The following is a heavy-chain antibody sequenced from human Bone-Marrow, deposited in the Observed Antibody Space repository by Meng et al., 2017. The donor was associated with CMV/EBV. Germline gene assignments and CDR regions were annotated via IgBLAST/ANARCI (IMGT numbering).Heavy chain of an antibody. CDR1: GYTFTSYD. J-gene: IGHJ4*02. Sequence: ASVKVSCKASGYTFTSYDINWVRQATGQGLEWMGWMNPNSGNTGYAQKFQGRVTITRNTSISTAYMELSSLRSDDTAVYYCAGTYCSSTSCYYPFDYWGQGTLVTVSS. CDR2: MNPNSGNT. D-gene: IGHD2-2*01. CDR3: AGTYCSSTSCYYPFDY. V-gene: IGHV1-8*03.